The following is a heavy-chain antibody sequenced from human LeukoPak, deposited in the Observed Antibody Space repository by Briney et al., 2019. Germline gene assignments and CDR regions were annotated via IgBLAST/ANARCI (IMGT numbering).Heavy chain of an antibody. CDR2: INPNSGGT. D-gene: IGHD5-12*01. CDR3: ARGYSGYDFTDY. J-gene: IGHJ4*02. V-gene: IGHV1-2*02. CDR1: GYTFTGYY. Sequence: ASVKVSCKAPGYTFTGYYMHWVRQAPGQGLEWMGWINPNSGGTNYAQKFQGRVTMTRDTSISTAYMELSRLRSDDTAVYYCARGYSGYDFTDYWGQGTLVTVSS.